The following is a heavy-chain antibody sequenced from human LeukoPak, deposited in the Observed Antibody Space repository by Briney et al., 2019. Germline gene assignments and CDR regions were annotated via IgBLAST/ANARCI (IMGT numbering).Heavy chain of an antibody. J-gene: IGHJ6*03. D-gene: IGHD3-10*01. CDR3: ARRITYMDV. CDR2: IYTSGST. V-gene: IGHV4-4*08. CDR1: GGSISTYH. Sequence: SVTLSLTCTVSGGSISTYHWSWIRQPPGKGLEWIGYIYTSGSTRYNPSLNSRVTISVDTSKNQFSLKLSSVTAADTAVYYCARRITYMDVWGNGTTVTVSS.